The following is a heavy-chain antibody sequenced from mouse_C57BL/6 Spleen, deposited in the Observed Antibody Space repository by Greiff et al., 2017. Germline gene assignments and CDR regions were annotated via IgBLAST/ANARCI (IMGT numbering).Heavy chain of an antibody. Sequence: VKLQESGPELVKPGASVKISCKASGYAFSSSWMNWVKQRPGKGLEWIGRIYPGDGDTNYNGKFKGKATLTADKSSSTAYMQLSSLTSEDSAVYFFARSLDYYGSTLFAYWGQGTLVTVSA. D-gene: IGHD1-1*01. J-gene: IGHJ3*01. CDR3: ARSLDYYGSTLFAY. CDR1: GYAFSSSW. V-gene: IGHV1-82*01. CDR2: IYPGDGDT.